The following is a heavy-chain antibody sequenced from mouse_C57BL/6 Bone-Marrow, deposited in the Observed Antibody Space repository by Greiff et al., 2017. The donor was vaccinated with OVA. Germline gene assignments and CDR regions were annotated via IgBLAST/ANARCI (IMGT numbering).Heavy chain of an antibody. J-gene: IGHJ4*01. CDR1: GYTFTSYW. D-gene: IGHD1-1*01. Sequence: VQLQQSGAELVRPGTSVKLSCKASGYTFTSYWMHWVKQRPGQGLEWIGEIDPSDSYTNYNQKFKGKATLTVDTSSSTAYMQLSSLTSEDSAVYYGALYYYGPPIYYAMDYWGQGTSVTVSS. CDR3: ALYYYGPPIYYAMDY. CDR2: IDPSDSYT. V-gene: IGHV1-59*01.